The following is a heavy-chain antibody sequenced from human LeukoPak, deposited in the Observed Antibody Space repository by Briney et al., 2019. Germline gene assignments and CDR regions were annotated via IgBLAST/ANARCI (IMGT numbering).Heavy chain of an antibody. CDR2: ISGSGGST. CDR3: AKDRGGLVRDY. D-gene: IGHD6-19*01. Sequence: GGSLRLSCAASGFTFSDYVMSWVRQAPGKGLEWVSAISGSGGSTYYADSVKGRFTISRDNSKNTLYLQMNSLRAEDTAVYYCAKDRGGLVRDYWGQGTLVTVSS. J-gene: IGHJ4*02. CDR1: GFTFSDYV. V-gene: IGHV3-23*01.